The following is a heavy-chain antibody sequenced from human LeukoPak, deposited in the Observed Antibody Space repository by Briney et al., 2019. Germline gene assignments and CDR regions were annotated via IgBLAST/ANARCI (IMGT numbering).Heavy chain of an antibody. CDR1: GYTLTELS. J-gene: IGHJ4*02. CDR2: FDPEDGET. D-gene: IGHD3-16*02. CDR3: ATSLTVGGAISFDY. V-gene: IGHV1-24*01. Sequence: GASVKVSCKVSGYTLTELSMHWVRQAPGKGLEWMGGFDPEDGETIYEQKFQGRVTMTEDTSTDKAYMELSSLRSEDTAVYYCATSLTVGGAISFDYWGQGTLVTVSS.